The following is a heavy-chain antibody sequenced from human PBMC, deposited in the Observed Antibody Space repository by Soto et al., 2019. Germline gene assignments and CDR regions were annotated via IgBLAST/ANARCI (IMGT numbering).Heavy chain of an antibody. CDR1: GCSISSYY. D-gene: IGHD4-17*01. CDR2: IYYSGST. V-gene: IGHV4-59*01. CDR3: ACSPDYGDYVDYFDY. Sequence: SETLSLTCTFSGCSISSYYWSLIRQPTGKGLEWIGYIYYSGSTNYNPSLKSRVTISVDTSKNQFSLKLSSVTAADTAVYYCACSPDYGDYVDYFDYWGQGTLVTVSS. J-gene: IGHJ4*02.